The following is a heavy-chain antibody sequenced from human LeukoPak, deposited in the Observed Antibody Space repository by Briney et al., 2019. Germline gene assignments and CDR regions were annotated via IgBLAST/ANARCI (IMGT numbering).Heavy chain of an antibody. CDR3: AQCHTVDY. CDR2: IGGSGGNT. J-gene: IGHJ4*02. Sequence: GGSLRLSCAASGFTFSSAPMSWVRQAPGKGLEWVSVIGGSGGNTNYADSVRGRFTISRDNSKNTLYLQMNSLRAEDTAVYYCAQCHTVDYWGQGTLVTVSS. D-gene: IGHD2-2*01. V-gene: IGHV3-23*01. CDR1: GFTFSSAP.